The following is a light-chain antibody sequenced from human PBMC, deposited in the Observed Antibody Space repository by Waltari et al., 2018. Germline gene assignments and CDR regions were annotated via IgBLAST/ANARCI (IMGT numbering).Light chain of an antibody. V-gene: IGKV3-15*01. CDR2: GAS. CDR3: QQYTTLPLT. J-gene: IGKJ4*01. CDR1: QSVSSN. Sequence: EIVMTQSPGTLSVSPGEGATLSCRASQSVSSNVAWYQQRPGQAPRLLIFGASPRATGIPARFSGSESGTEFTLTISSLQSEDSGVYFCQQYTTLPLTFGGGTKVEI.